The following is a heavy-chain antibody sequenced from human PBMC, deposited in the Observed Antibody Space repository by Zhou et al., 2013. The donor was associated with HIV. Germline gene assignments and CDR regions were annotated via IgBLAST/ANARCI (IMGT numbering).Heavy chain of an antibody. D-gene: IGHD7-27*01. Sequence: EVQLVESGGGLVQPGGSLRLSCAASGFTFSGYWMSWVRQAPGTGLQWVANIRQDGNEKYYVDSVKGRFTISRDNAKNSLDLQMDSLRGEDTAIYYCARDLGSNGIDCWGQGTPVTVSS. V-gene: IGHV3-7*01. CDR1: GFTFSGYW. CDR2: IRQDGNEK. J-gene: IGHJ4*02. CDR3: ARDLGSNGIDC.